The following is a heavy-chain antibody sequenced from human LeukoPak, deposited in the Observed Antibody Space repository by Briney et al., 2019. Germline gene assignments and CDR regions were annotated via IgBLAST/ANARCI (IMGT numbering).Heavy chain of an antibody. CDR1: GGSFSGYY. V-gene: IGHV3-7*03. Sequence: ETLSLTCAVYGGSFSGYYWSWIRQPPGKGLEWVATIKPDGGEKYYVDSVKGRFTISRDNAKNSLFLQMNSLRVEDTAVYYCARDSDWFFWDWGLGTLVTVSS. CDR2: IKPDGGEK. CDR3: ARDSDWFFWD. D-gene: IGHD3-9*01. J-gene: IGHJ4*02.